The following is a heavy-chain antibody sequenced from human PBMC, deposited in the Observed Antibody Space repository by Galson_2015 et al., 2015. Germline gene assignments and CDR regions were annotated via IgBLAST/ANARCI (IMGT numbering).Heavy chain of an antibody. Sequence: SLRLSCAASRFTFSSYWMHWVRQAPGKGLVWVSYVNIDGRSTSYADSVKGRFTISRDNARNTLYLQMNSLRAEDTAVYYCARDPYYYDGSGFPKGDCFYIWGQGTMVPLSS. D-gene: IGHD3-22*01. CDR1: RFTFSSYW. CDR3: ARDPYYYDGSGFPKGDCFYI. J-gene: IGHJ3*02. V-gene: IGHV3-74*01. CDR2: VNIDGRST.